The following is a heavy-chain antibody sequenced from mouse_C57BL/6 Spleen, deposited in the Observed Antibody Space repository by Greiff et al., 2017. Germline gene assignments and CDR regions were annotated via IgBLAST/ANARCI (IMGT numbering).Heavy chain of an antibody. CDR3: AREGYYGSRFDY. CDR2: ISYDGSN. CDR1: GYSITSGYY. V-gene: IGHV3-6*01. Sequence: EVKLMESGPGLVKPSQSLSLTCSVTGYSITSGYYWNWIRQFPGNKLEWMGYISYDGSNNYNPSLKNRISITRDTSKNQFFLKLNSVTTEDTATYYCAREGYYGSRFDYWGQGTTLTVSS. D-gene: IGHD1-1*01. J-gene: IGHJ2*01.